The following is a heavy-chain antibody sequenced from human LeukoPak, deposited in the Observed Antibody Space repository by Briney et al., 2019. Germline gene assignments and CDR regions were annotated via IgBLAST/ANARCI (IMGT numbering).Heavy chain of an antibody. D-gene: IGHD2-21*02. CDR1: GDFFSSTHW. J-gene: IGHJ4*02. V-gene: IGHV4-4*02. Sequence: SGTLSLTCAVSGDFFSSTHWWSWVRQPPGKGLEWIGEIHHTGNTNYNPSLKSRVTMAVDRSKNQFSLKVSSVTAADTAVYYCARQNFVVVTAIRIFDYWGQGTLVTVSS. CDR2: IHHTGNT. CDR3: ARQNFVVVTAIRIFDY.